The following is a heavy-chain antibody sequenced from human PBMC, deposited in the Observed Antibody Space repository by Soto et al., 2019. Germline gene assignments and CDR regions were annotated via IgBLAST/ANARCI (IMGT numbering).Heavy chain of an antibody. D-gene: IGHD2-21*01. CDR1: GFSLKTYW. Sequence: GESLKISCEGFGFSLKTYWIAWVRQKPGKGLEWMGAIFPGDSDTRYSPSFQGQVNISADRSISTAYLHWNSLKVSDTAIYYCARQGLPHRGSGYYDAMDVWGRGTTVTVSS. CDR3: ARQGLPHRGSGYYDAMDV. V-gene: IGHV5-51*01. J-gene: IGHJ6*02. CDR2: IFPGDSDT.